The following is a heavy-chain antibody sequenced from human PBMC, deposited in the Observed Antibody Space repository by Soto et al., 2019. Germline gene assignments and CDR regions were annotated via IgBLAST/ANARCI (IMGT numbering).Heavy chain of an antibody. CDR3: SRGTSIPASGDY. V-gene: IGHV1-18*01. J-gene: IGHJ4*01. D-gene: IGHD6-6*01. Sequence: QVQLVQSGAEVKKPGASVKVSCKASGYTFTNYGINWVRQAPGQGLEWLGWVSAYNGESRYAQRVQARVIMTTDTSTPAAYMELRSLRSDDTAVYYCSRGTSIPASGDYWGQGTRVTVSS. CDR1: GYTFTNYG. CDR2: VSAYNGES.